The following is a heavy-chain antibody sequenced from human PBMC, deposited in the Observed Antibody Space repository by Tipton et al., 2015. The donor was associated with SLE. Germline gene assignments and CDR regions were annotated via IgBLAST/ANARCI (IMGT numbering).Heavy chain of an antibody. CDR2: IIPRYGTT. Sequence: QLVQSGAEVKKPGSSVKVSCKTSGGTFSNYVITWVRQAPGQGLEWMGVIIPRYGTTNYAQKFQGRVTITTDESRSTSYMDLSSLRSEDTAIYYCARGLTGARNNYFDPWGQGTLVTVSS. J-gene: IGHJ5*02. D-gene: IGHD7-27*01. V-gene: IGHV1-69*05. CDR3: ARGLTGARNNYFDP. CDR1: GGTFSNYV.